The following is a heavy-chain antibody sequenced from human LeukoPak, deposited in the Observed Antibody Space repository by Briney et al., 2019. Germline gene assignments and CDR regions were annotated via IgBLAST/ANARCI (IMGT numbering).Heavy chain of an antibody. D-gene: IGHD4-11*01. CDR2: IFYSGST. CDR1: GGSISSSSYY. V-gene: IGHV4-39*07. J-gene: IGHJ6*03. CDR3: ARDHGPTVATSPFYSYYMDV. Sequence: SETLSLTCTVSGGSISSSSYYWGWIRQPPGKGLEWIGSIFYSGSTYYNPSLKSRVTISVDTSKNQFSLKLSSVTAADTAVYYCARDHGPTVATSPFYSYYMDVWGKGTTVSVSS.